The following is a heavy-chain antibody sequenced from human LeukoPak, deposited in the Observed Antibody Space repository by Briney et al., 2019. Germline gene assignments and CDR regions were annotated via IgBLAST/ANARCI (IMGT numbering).Heavy chain of an antibody. J-gene: IGHJ4*02. V-gene: IGHV3-30*02. CDR3: ARVPTGISNWGWEGWYFDY. Sequence: GGSLRLSCAASGFTFSSYGMHWVRQAPGKGLEWVAFIRYDGSNKYYADSVKGRFTISRDNSKNTLYLQMNSLRAEDTAVYYCARVPTGISNWGWEGWYFDYWGQGTLVTVSS. CDR1: GFTFSSYG. CDR2: IRYDGSNK. D-gene: IGHD7-27*01.